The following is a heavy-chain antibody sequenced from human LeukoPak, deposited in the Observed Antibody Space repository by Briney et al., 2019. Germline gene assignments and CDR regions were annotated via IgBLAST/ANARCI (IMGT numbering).Heavy chain of an antibody. J-gene: IGHJ3*02. V-gene: IGHV3-33*01. CDR2: IWHDGNSQ. Sequence: GGSLRLSCAASGFTFSKYGMHWVRQAPGKGLEGVAIIWHDGNSQYYADSIKGRFTISRDNSKNTLYLKMNSLRAEDTAAYYCARWGIIGHDAFDIWGQGTVVTVSS. D-gene: IGHD1-14*01. CDR1: GFTFSKYG. CDR3: ARWGIIGHDAFDI.